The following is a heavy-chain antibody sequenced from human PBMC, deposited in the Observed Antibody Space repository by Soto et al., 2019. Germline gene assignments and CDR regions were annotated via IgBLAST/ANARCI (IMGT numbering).Heavy chain of an antibody. CDR3: ARHGYTSGRTYFDY. V-gene: IGHV4-39*01. Sequence: SETLSLTCTVSGGSIGSSSYYWGWIRQPPGKGLEWIGSIYDRGSTYSNQSLKSRLTTSLDTSKNQFSLKQTSVTAADTAVYYCARHGYTSGRTYFDYWGQGTLVTVSS. J-gene: IGHJ4*02. CDR2: IYDRGST. CDR1: GGSIGSSSYY. D-gene: IGHD6-19*01.